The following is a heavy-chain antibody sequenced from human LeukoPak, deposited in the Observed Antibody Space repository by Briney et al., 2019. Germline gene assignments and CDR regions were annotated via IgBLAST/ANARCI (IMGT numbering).Heavy chain of an antibody. J-gene: IGHJ4*02. Sequence: SQTLSLTCAIPGDSVSSNSAAWNWIRQSPSGGLEWLGRTYYRSKWYNDYAVSVKSRITFNPDRSKNQVSLQMNSVTPEDTAVYYCARETTSLFDSWGQGTLVTVSS. CDR3: ARETTSLFDS. D-gene: IGHD2/OR15-2a*01. CDR2: TYYRSKWYN. CDR1: GDSVSSNSAA. V-gene: IGHV6-1*01.